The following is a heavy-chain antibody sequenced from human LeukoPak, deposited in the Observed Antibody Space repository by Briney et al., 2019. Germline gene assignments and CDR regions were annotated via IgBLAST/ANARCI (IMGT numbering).Heavy chain of an antibody. V-gene: IGHV4-34*01. Sequence: SETLSLTCAVYGGSFRGYYWSWIRQPPGKGLEWIGEINHSGSTNYNPSLKSRVTISVDTSKNQFSLKLSSVTAADTAVYYCARDEYQLLFPRRKAFDIWGQGTMVTVSS. CDR3: ARDEYQLLFPRRKAFDI. D-gene: IGHD2-2*01. CDR1: GGSFRGYY. J-gene: IGHJ3*02. CDR2: INHSGST.